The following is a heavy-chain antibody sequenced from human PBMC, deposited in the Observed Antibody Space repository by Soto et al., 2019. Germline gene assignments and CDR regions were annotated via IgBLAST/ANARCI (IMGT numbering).Heavy chain of an antibody. D-gene: IGHD5-18*01. CDR1: GFTFSSYG. J-gene: IGHJ6*02. Sequence: QVQLVESGGGVVQPGRSLRLSCAASGFTFSSYGMHWVRQAPGKGLEWVAVIWYDGSNKCYADSVKGRFTISRDNSKNTLYLQMNSLRAEDTAVYYCARDTRYSYGFFHYYYYGMDVWGQGTTVTVSS. CDR2: IWYDGSNK. CDR3: ARDTRYSYGFFHYYYYGMDV. V-gene: IGHV3-33*01.